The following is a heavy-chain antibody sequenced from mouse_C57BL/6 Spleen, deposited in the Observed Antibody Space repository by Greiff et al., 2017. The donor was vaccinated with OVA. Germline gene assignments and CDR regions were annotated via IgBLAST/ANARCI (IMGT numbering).Heavy chain of an antibody. J-gene: IGHJ4*01. CDR3: ARYSNYVDYYAMDY. CDR2: IKPNNGGT. CDR1: GYTFTDYN. V-gene: IGHV1-22*01. Sequence: EVKLVESGPELVKPGASVKMSCKASGYTFTDYNMHWVKQSHGKSLEWIGYIKPNNGGTSYNQKFKGKATLTVNKSSSTAYMELRSLTSEDSAVYYCARYSNYVDYYAMDYWGQGTSVTVSS. D-gene: IGHD2-5*01.